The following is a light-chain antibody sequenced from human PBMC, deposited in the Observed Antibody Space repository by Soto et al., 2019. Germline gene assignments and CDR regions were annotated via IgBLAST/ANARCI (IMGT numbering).Light chain of an antibody. CDR2: GAS. CDR1: QSVSTRN. J-gene: IGKJ2*01. V-gene: IGKV3-20*01. CDR3: HQFGTSPPAFT. Sequence: EVVLTQSPGTLSLSPGERATLSCRASQSVSTRNLAWYQQKPGQAPRLLMYGASSRATGIPDRFSGSGSGTDFNLIISRLEPEDFAVYYCHQFGTSPPAFTFGQGTKLEIK.